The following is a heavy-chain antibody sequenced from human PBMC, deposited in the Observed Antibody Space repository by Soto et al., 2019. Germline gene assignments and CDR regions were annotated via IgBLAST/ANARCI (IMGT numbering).Heavy chain of an antibody. D-gene: IGHD4-4*01. Sequence: ASVKVSCKASGYTFTSYDINWVRQGTGQGLEWMGWMNPNSGNTGYAQKFQGRVTMTRNTSISTAYMELSSLRSEDTAVYYCAAKSNGVYYYGMDVWGQGTTVTVSS. CDR2: MNPNSGNT. J-gene: IGHJ6*02. V-gene: IGHV1-8*01. CDR3: AAKSNGVYYYGMDV. CDR1: GYTFTSYD.